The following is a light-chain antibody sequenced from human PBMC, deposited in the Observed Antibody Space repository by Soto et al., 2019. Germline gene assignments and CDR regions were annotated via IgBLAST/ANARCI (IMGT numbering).Light chain of an antibody. CDR3: SSYTKSSTVV. Sequence: QCVLTQPASESGSPGQSVTISCSGTSSDVGVYNYVSWYQQQPGKAPKLMIYDVSNRPSGVSNRFSGYKSGNTASLTISGLQAEDEADYYCSSYTKSSTVVFGGGTKVTVL. CDR2: DVS. V-gene: IGLV2-14*01. CDR1: SSDVGVYNY. J-gene: IGLJ2*01.